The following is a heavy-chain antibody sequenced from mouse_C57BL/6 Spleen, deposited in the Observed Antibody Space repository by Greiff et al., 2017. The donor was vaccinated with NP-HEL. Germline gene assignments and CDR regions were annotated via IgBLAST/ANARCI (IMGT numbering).Heavy chain of an antibody. V-gene: IGHV1-52*01. D-gene: IGHD2-9*01. CDR2: IDPSDSET. CDR1: GYTFTSYW. Sequence: QVQLQQPGAELVRPGSSVKLSCKASGYTFTSYWMHWVKQRPIQGLEWIGNIDPSDSETHYNQKFKDKATLTVDKSSSTAYMQLSSLTSYDSAVYYCARAYYGSIDYWGQGTTLTVSS. J-gene: IGHJ2*01. CDR3: ARAYYGSIDY.